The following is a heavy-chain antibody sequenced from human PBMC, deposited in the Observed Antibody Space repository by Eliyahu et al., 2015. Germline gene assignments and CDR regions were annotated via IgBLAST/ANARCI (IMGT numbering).Heavy chain of an antibody. J-gene: IGHJ4*02. CDR2: IWYDGSNK. V-gene: IGHV3-33*01. D-gene: IGHD6-13*01. CDR3: ARASGYSSSWYGGSTPNFDY. Sequence: AAGKGLEWVAVIWYDGSNKYYADSVKXRFTISRDNSKNPLYLQMNSLRAEDTAVYYCARASGYSSSWYGGSTPNFDYWGQGTLVTVSS.